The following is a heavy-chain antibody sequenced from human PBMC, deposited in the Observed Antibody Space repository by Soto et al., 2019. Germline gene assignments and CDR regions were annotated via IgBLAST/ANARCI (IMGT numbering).Heavy chain of an antibody. CDR3: ARVKAVAGRGFGYFDY. CDR2: IDDSGST. CDR1: GGSINDYY. Sequence: QVQLQESGPGLVKPSETLSLTCTVSGGSINDYYWSWMRQPPGKGLEWIGYIDDSGSTNYSPSLKSRVTISVDTSKNQFSHRLSSVTAADTAVYYCARVKAVAGRGFGYFDYWGQGTLVTVSS. J-gene: IGHJ4*02. D-gene: IGHD6-19*01. V-gene: IGHV4-59*01.